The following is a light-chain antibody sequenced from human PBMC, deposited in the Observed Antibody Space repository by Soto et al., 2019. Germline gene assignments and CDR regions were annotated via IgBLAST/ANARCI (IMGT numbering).Light chain of an antibody. J-gene: IGKJ1*01. CDR1: QSVSSTY. Sequence: EIVLTRSPGTLSLSPGDRATLSCRASQSVSSTYLAWYQQKAGQAPKLLVYGASTRATGTPDRFSGSGSGTYFTLTISRLEPEDFAVYYCQHYGRSLTWTFGQGTKVDIK. CDR3: QHYGRSLTWT. CDR2: GAS. V-gene: IGKV3-20*01.